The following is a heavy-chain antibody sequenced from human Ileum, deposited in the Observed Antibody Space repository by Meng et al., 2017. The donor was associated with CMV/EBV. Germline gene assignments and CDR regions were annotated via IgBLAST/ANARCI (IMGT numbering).Heavy chain of an antibody. V-gene: IGHV4-39*01. CDR3: ASVANNDFESSGYYNY. CDR1: GASISSSSFY. J-gene: IGHJ4*02. Sequence: SETLSLTCIVSGASISSSSFYWGWIRQSPGKGLEWIGNIYYGGSTFYNPSLKSRVTISVDTSKNQFSLNLTSVTAADTAVYYCASVANNDFESSGYYNYWGQGTLVTVSS. D-gene: IGHD3-22*01. CDR2: IYYGGST.